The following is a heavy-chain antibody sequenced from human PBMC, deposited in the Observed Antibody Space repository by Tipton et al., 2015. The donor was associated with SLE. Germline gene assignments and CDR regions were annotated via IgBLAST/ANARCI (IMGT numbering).Heavy chain of an antibody. V-gene: IGHV4-34*01. CDR3: ARESDQLWSREDAFDI. D-gene: IGHD5-18*01. CDR2: INHSGST. CDR1: GGSFSGYY. J-gene: IGHJ3*02. Sequence: LRLSCAVYGGSFSGYYWSWIRQPPGKGLEWIGEINHSGSTNYNPSLKSRVTISVDTSKNQFSLKLSSVTAADTAVYYCARESDQLWSREDAFDIWGQGTMVTVSS.